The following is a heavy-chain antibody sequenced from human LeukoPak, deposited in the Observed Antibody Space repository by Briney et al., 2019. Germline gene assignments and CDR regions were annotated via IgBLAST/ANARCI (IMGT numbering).Heavy chain of an antibody. CDR2: IYYSGST. CDR1: GGSISSYD. V-gene: IGHV4-59*01. J-gene: IGHJ6*03. Sequence: SETLSLTCTVSGGSISSYDWSWIRQPPGKGLEWIGYIYYSGSTNYNPSPRSRVTISVDTSKNQFSLKLSSVTAADTAVYYCARVGKVARRPPYYSYMDVWGKGTTVTVSS. D-gene: IGHD6-6*01. CDR3: ARVGKVARRPPYYSYMDV.